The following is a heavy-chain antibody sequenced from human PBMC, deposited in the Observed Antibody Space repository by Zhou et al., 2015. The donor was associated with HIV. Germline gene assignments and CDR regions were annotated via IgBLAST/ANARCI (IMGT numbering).Heavy chain of an antibody. J-gene: IGHJ2*01. Sequence: QVQLEQSGAEVKKPGSSVKVSCKVSGGTFSTNGITWVRQAPGQGLEWMGRITPILGTTNYAQKFQGRVTMIADKSTNTAYMDLRSLKSDDTAVYYCARERGGATRPGWRYFDLWGRGTLVAVSS. CDR1: GGTFSTNG. CDR3: ARERGGATRPGWRYFDL. V-gene: IGHV1-69*06. D-gene: IGHD6-6*01. CDR2: ITPILGTT.